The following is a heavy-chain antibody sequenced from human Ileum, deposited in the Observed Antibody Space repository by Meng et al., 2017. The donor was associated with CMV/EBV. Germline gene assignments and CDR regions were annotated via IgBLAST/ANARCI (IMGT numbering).Heavy chain of an antibody. Sequence: GESLKISCVASGFTFSSYWMAWVRQAPGRGLEWVSYISSSGSTTYSADSVKGRFTISRDNAKNSLNLQMNSLRAEDTAVYYCARGVYDSSGYYYPWGQGTLVTVSS. V-gene: IGHV3-48*03. CDR3: ARGVYDSSGYYYP. D-gene: IGHD3-22*01. CDR1: GFTFSSYW. CDR2: ISSSGSTT. J-gene: IGHJ5*02.